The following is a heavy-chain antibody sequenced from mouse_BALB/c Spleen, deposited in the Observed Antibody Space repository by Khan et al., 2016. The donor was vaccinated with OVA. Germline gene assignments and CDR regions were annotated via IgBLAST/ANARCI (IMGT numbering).Heavy chain of an antibody. Sequence: QVQLKQSGAELARPGASVKMSCKASGYTFTSYTIHWIKKRPGQGLEWIGYINPSNGYTNYNQKFKDKVTLTTDKSSTTAYLQLSSLTSDGSAVYNCVRDGAYHRNDGWFAYWGQGTLGTVSA. J-gene: IGHJ3*01. D-gene: IGHD2-14*01. CDR1: GYTFTSYT. V-gene: IGHV1-4*01. CDR2: INPSNGYT. CDR3: VRDGAYHRNDGWFAY.